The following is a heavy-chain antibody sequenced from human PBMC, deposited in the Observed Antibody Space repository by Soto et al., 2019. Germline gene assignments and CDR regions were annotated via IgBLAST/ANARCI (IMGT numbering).Heavy chain of an antibody. CDR1: GFTFSSYG. CDR2: ISYDGSNK. D-gene: IGHD2-2*01. Sequence: LRLSCAASGFTFSSYGMHWVRQAPGKGLEWVAVISYDGSNKYYADSVKGRFTISRDNSKNTLYLQMNSLRAEDTAVYYCAKDSPPIVVVPAATPDYWGQGTLVTVSS. V-gene: IGHV3-30*18. CDR3: AKDSPPIVVVPAATPDY. J-gene: IGHJ4*02.